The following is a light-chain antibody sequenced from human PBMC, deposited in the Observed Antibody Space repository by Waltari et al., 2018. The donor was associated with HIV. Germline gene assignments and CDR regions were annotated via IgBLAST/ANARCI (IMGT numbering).Light chain of an antibody. Sequence: QSVLTQRPSVSGAPAPRDTLSCPGSSPNNGAGCDVHLYQQLPGTAPKLLIYGNSNRPSGVPDRFSGSKSGTSASLAITGLQAEDEADYYCQSYDSSLNVVFGGGTKLTVL. J-gene: IGLJ2*01. CDR3: QSYDSSLNVV. CDR2: GNS. CDR1: SPNNGAGCD. V-gene: IGLV1-40*01.